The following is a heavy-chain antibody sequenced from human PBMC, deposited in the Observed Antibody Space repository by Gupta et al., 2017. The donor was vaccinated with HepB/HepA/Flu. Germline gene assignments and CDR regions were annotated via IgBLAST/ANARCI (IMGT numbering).Heavy chain of an antibody. Sequence: QCQLVQSGAEGKKPGASVKVSCTASGYHFTSYAMHWVRQAPGQRLEWLGWINAGNGNTTYSQKFQGRVTITRDTSASTAYMELSSLRSEDTAVYYCARAEQWLANFDYWGQGTLVTVSS. CDR2: INAGNGNT. J-gene: IGHJ4*02. CDR3: ARAEQWLANFDY. V-gene: IGHV1-3*01. CDR1: GYHFTSYA. D-gene: IGHD6-19*01.